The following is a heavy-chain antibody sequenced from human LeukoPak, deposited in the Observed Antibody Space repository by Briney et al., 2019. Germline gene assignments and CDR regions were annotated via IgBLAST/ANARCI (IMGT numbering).Heavy chain of an antibody. CDR1: GITLSNYG. D-gene: IGHD3-22*01. J-gene: IGHJ4*02. Sequence: PGGSLRLSCAVSGITLSNYGMSWVRQAPGKGLEWVAGISGSGGGTNYADSVKGRFTISRDNPKNTLYLQMNGLRAEDTAVYFCAKRGVVIRVILVGFHKEAYYFDSWGQGALVTVFS. CDR3: AKRGVVIRVILVGFHKEAYYFDS. V-gene: IGHV3-23*01. CDR2: ISGSGGGT.